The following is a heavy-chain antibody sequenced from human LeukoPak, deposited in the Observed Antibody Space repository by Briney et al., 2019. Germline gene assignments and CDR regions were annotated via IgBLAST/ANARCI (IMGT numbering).Heavy chain of an antibody. CDR2: ISFSSDYK. V-gene: IGHV3-21*01. CDR1: GFSFSSNA. CDR3: AEVGTGNHQYGSGDFDS. Sequence: GGSLRLSCAASGFSFSSNAMNWVRQAPGKGLEWVSGISFSSDYKYYSDSVKGRFTISRDNAKNLLSLEMNSQSAEDTAVYYCAEVGTGNHQYGSGDFDSWGQGTLVTVSS. D-gene: IGHD3-10*01. J-gene: IGHJ4*02.